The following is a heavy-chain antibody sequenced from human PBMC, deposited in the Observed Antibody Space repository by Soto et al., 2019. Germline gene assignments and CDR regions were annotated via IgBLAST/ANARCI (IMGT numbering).Heavy chain of an antibody. V-gene: IGHV3-23*01. CDR2: ISGSGGST. D-gene: IGHD3-22*01. CDR3: AKDRDYYDSCGYLGY. Sequence: GGSLRLSCAASGFTFSSYAMSWVRQAPGKGLEWVSAISGSGGSTYYADSVKGRFTISRDNSKNTLYLQMNSLRAEDTAVYYCAKDRDYYDSCGYLGYWGQGTLVTVSS. CDR1: GFTFSSYA. J-gene: IGHJ4*02.